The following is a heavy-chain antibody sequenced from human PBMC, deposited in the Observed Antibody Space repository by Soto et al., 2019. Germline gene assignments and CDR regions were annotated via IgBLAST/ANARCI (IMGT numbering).Heavy chain of an antibody. V-gene: IGHV1-8*01. CDR1: GYTFTSYD. CDR2: MNPNSGNT. Sequence: ASVKVSCKASGYTFTSYDINWVRQATGQGLEWMGWMNPNSGNTGYAQKFQGRVTMTRNTSISTAYMELSSLRSEDTAVYYCARSIHCSGGSCYSVDWFDPWGQGTLVTVSS. CDR3: ARSIHCSGGSCYSVDWFDP. D-gene: IGHD2-15*01. J-gene: IGHJ5*02.